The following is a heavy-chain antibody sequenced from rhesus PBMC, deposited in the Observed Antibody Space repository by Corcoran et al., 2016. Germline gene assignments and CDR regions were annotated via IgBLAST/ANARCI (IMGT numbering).Heavy chain of an antibody. CDR2: IYGGDSNS. CDR1: GGSIRVHF. J-gene: IGHJ6*01. V-gene: IGHV4S11*01. D-gene: IGHD6-31*01. CDR3: ARQGYGSGSYGLDS. Sequence: QAQLQESGPGLVKPLETLSLTCMAPGGSIRVHFWNWVRQPPGTGLEGLGHIYGGDSNSNYNPSRKSRVTLSVDTSKNQVSLKLSFVTAADTAVYYCARQGYGSGSYGLDSWGQGVVVTVSS.